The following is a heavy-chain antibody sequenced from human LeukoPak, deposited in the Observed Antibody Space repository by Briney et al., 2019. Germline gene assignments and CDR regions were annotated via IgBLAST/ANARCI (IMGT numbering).Heavy chain of an antibody. D-gene: IGHD5-24*01. Sequence: GESLQISCQGSGSIFTNYWIAWVRLLPGKGLEWMGIIYPGNSNTRYSPSFQGQVTISADKSISTTYLQWSSLKASDSAMYYCARHGDGYKHWGQGTLVAVSS. V-gene: IGHV5-51*01. J-gene: IGHJ4*02. CDR3: ARHGDGYKH. CDR2: IYPGNSNT. CDR1: GSIFTNYW.